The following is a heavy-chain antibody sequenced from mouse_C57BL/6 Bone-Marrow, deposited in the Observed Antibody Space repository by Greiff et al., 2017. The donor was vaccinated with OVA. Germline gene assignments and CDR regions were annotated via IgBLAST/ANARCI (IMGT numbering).Heavy chain of an antibody. CDR2: INPSSGYT. CDR3: AFYYDYDDWYFDV. Sequence: VQGVESGAELAKPGASVKLSCKASGYTFTSYWMHWVKQRPGQGLEWIGYINPSSGYTKYNQKFKDKATLTADKSSSTAYMQLSSLTYEDSAVYYCAFYYDYDDWYFDVWGTGTTVTVSS. J-gene: IGHJ1*03. CDR1: GYTFTSYW. D-gene: IGHD2-4*01. V-gene: IGHV1-7*01.